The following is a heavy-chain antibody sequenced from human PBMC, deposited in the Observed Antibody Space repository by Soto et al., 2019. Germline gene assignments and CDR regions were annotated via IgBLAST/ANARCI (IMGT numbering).Heavy chain of an antibody. D-gene: IGHD4-17*01. CDR1: GYTFTNFG. CDR3: ARGRDYGDFYFDY. V-gene: IGHV1-18*01. CDR2: ISPYNGNT. Sequence: QVQLVQSGAEVKKPGASEKVSCKASGYTFTNFGINWVRQAPGLGLEWVGWISPYNGNTQTVEKLQGRVTMTTDTSTSTAYMELRSLRSDDTAVYYCARGRDYGDFYFDYWGQGTLVTVSS. J-gene: IGHJ4*02.